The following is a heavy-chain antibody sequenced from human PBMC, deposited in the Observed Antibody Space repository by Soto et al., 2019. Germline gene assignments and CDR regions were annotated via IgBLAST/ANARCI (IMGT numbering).Heavy chain of an antibody. CDR2: INHSGST. Sequence: SETLSLTCAVYGGSFSGYYWSWIRQPPGKGLEWIGEINHSGSTNYNPSLKSRVTISVDTSKNQFSLKLSSGTAADTSVYYCASIPRLTGDAFDIWGQGTMVTVSS. CDR1: GGSFSGYY. D-gene: IGHD7-27*01. V-gene: IGHV4-34*01. J-gene: IGHJ3*02. CDR3: ASIPRLTGDAFDI.